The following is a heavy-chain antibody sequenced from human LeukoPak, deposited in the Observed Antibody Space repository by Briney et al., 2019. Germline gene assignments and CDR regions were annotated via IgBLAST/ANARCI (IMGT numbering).Heavy chain of an antibody. CDR2: INPNSGGT. Sequence: ASVKVSCKASGYTFTGYYMHWVRQAPGQRLEWMGWINPNSGGTNYAQKFQGRVTMTRDTSISTAYMELSRLRSDDTAVYYCARVSNWNDGYFDYWGQGTLVTVSS. V-gene: IGHV1-2*02. J-gene: IGHJ4*02. CDR1: GYTFTGYY. CDR3: ARVSNWNDGYFDY. D-gene: IGHD1-20*01.